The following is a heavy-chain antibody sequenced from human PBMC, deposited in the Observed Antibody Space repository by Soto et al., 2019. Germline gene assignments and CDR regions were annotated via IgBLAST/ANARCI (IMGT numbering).Heavy chain of an antibody. CDR3: ARQEYTSSFGVDV. CDR2: IDPSDSYT. Sequence: PGESLKISCKGSGYSFTSYWITGVRQMPGKGLEWMGRIDPSDSYTNYSPSFQGHVTISADTSISTAYLQWSSLKASDTAIYYCARQEYTSSFGVDVWGQGTTVTVSS. D-gene: IGHD6-6*01. CDR1: GYSFTSYW. V-gene: IGHV5-10-1*01. J-gene: IGHJ6*02.